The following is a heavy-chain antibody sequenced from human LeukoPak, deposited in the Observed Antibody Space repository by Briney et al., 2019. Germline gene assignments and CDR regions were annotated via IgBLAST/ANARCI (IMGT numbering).Heavy chain of an antibody. Sequence: SETLSLTRTVSGGSISSSSYYWGWIRQPPGKGLEWIGSIYYSGSTYYNPSLKSRVTISVDTSKNQFSLKLSSVTAADTAVYYCARVLWFGELLSHFDYWGQGTLVTVSS. V-gene: IGHV4-39*07. D-gene: IGHD3-10*01. J-gene: IGHJ4*02. CDR1: GGSISSSSYY. CDR3: ARVLWFGELLSHFDY. CDR2: IYYSGST.